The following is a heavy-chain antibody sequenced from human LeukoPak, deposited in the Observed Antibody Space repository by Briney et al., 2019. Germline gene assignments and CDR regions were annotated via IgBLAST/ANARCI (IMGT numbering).Heavy chain of an antibody. CDR1: GYSLNKLS. V-gene: IGHV1-24*01. CDR2: FDRDDGTT. D-gene: IGHD3-3*01. Sequence: ASVKVSCKVSGYSLNKLSMHWVREAPGKGLEWVAGFDRDDGTTMYAQRFQGRVIMTEDTSADTAYMELSSLRSEDTAVYYCADSEGPNFWSGPEGFDPWGQGTLVTVSS. J-gene: IGHJ5*02. CDR3: ADSEGPNFWSGPEGFDP.